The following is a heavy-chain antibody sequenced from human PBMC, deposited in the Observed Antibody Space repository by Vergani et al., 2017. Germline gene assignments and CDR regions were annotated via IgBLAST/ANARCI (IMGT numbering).Heavy chain of an antibody. CDR2: ISGSGSTT. CDR1: GFSFSDYA. Sequence: EVQLLESGGGLVQPGGSLRLSCAASGFSFSDYAMSWVRQAPGKGLEWVAAISGSGSTTYYADSVKGRFTVSRDNSKNTLFLQMNSLRAEDTAVYYCAKKGFCVTSSCYTTPMDTLQYWGQGALATVSS. V-gene: IGHV3-23*01. J-gene: IGHJ4*02. D-gene: IGHD2-2*01. CDR3: AKKGFCVTSSCYTTPMDTLQY.